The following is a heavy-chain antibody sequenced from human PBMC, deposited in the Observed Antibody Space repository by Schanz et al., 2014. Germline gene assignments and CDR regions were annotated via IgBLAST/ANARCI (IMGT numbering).Heavy chain of an antibody. CDR2: INTASGNT. V-gene: IGHV1-18*01. CDR3: ATLDYADSVS. D-gene: IGHD4-17*01. J-gene: IGHJ5*02. Sequence: VQSVHSGTEVQKLGASVKVSCQTSGYTFTAYGINWVRQAPGQGLEWMGWINTASGNTRYSEAFQGRVTITADKSTTTAYMELNSLNSDDTAGYYCATLDYADSVSWGQGTLVTVSS. CDR1: GYTFTAYG.